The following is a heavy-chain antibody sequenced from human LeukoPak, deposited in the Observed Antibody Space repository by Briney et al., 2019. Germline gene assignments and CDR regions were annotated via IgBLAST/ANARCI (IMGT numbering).Heavy chain of an antibody. CDR1: GYSISSGDY. Sequence: PSETLSLTCTVSGYSISSGDYWGWIRQPPGKGLEWIGSIYHSGRTYYNPSLKSRVTISVDTSKNQFSLKLSSVTAADTAVYYCARDQDSSWFDYWGRGTLVTVSS. D-gene: IGHD6-13*01. V-gene: IGHV4-38-2*02. J-gene: IGHJ4*02. CDR3: ARDQDSSWFDY. CDR2: IYHSGRT.